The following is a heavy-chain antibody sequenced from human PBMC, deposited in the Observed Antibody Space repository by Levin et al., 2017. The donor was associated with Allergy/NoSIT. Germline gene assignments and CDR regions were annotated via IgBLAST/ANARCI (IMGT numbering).Heavy chain of an antibody. D-gene: IGHD3-22*01. Sequence: PSETLSLTCTVSGGSISSYYWSWIRQPPGKGLEWIGYIYYSGSTNYNPSLKSRVTISVDTSKNQFSLKLSSVTAADTAVYYCAREGYYDSSGYYDLFAFDIWGQGTMVTVSS. CDR1: GGSISSYY. CDR3: AREGYYDSSGYYDLFAFDI. V-gene: IGHV4-59*01. J-gene: IGHJ3*02. CDR2: IYYSGST.